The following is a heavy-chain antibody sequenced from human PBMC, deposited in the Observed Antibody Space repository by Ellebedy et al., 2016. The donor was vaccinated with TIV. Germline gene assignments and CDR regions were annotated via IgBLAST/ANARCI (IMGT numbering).Heavy chain of an antibody. V-gene: IGHV1-46*04. J-gene: IGHJ6*02. CDR3: ARENYYGSGSYYNASNYYYGMDV. D-gene: IGHD3-10*01. CDR2: INPSGGST. CDR1: GYTFTSYY. Sequence: ASVKVSCKASGYTFTSYYMHWVRQAPGQGLEWMGIINPSGGSTSYAQKLQGRVTMTRDTSTSTVYMELSSLRSEDTAVYYCARENYYGSGSYYNASNYYYGMDVWGQGTTVTVSS.